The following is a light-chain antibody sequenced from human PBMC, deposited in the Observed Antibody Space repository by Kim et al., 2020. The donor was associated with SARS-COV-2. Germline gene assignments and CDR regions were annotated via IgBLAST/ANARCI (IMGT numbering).Light chain of an antibody. CDR1: SSDVGGYNY. CDR3: SSYTSSSTRV. CDR2: DVS. V-gene: IGLV2-14*03. Sequence: QSITISCTGTSSDVGGYNYVTWYQQHPGKAPKLMIYDVSNRPSGVSNRFSGSKSGNTASLTISGLQAEDEADYYCSSYTSSSTRVFGGGTQLTVL. J-gene: IGLJ3*02.